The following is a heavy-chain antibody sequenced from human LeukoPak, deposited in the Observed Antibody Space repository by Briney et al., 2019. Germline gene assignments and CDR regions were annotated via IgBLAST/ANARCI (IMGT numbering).Heavy chain of an antibody. CDR2: ISGSGGST. CDR1: GFTFSSYA. CDR3: AKDRVYDSSGYYFDY. V-gene: IGHV3-23*01. J-gene: IGHJ4*02. Sequence: GGSLRLSCAASGFTFSSYAMSWVRQAPGKGLEWVSAISGSGGSTYYADSMKGRFTISRDNSKNTLYLQMNSLRAEDTAVYYCAKDRVYDSSGYYFDYWGQGTLVTVSS. D-gene: IGHD3-22*01.